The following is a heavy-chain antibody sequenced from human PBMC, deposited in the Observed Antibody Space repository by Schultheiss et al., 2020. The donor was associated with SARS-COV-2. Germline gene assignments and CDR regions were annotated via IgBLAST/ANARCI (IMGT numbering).Heavy chain of an antibody. D-gene: IGHD3-9*01. J-gene: IGHJ6*03. CDR3: AKRDAIFSVYYYYYMDV. CDR1: GFTFSSYA. CDR2: ISGSGGST. Sequence: GESLKISCAASGFTFSSYAMSWVRQAPGKGLEWVSAISGSGGSTYYADSVKGRFTISRDNSKNTLYLQMNSLRAEDTAVYYCAKRDAIFSVYYYYYMDVWGKGTTVTVSS. V-gene: IGHV3-23*01.